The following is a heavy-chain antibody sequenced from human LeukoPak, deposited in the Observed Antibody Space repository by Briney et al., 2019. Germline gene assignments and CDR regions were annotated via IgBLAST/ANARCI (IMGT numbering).Heavy chain of an antibody. Sequence: GGSLRLSCAASGFTFSSYSMNWVRQAPGKGLEWVSYISSSSSTIYYADSVKGRFTISRDNAKNSLYLQMNSLRAEDTAVYYCAGDSLRSPRAEYFQHWGQGTLVTVSS. CDR2: ISSSSSTI. V-gene: IGHV3-48*01. CDR1: GFTFSSYS. J-gene: IGHJ1*01. D-gene: IGHD3-16*01. CDR3: AGDSLRSPRAEYFQH.